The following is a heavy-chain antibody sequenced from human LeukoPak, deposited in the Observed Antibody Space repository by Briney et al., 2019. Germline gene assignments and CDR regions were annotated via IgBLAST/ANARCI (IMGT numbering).Heavy chain of an antibody. D-gene: IGHD2-2*01. CDR1: GFSVTNNY. J-gene: IGHJ4*02. V-gene: IGHV3-30*02. Sequence: PGGSLRLSCEASGFSVTNNYMSWFRLAPGKGLEWVAFIRYDGSNKYYADSVKGRFTISRDNSKNTLYLQMNSLRAEDTAVYYCAKESDVVVFDYWGQGKLVTVSS. CDR3: AKESDVVVFDY. CDR2: IRYDGSNK.